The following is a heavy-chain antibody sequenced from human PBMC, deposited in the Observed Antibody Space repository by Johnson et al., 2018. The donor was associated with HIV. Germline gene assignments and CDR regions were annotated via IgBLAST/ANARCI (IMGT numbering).Heavy chain of an antibody. Sequence: VQLVESGGGVVRPGGSLRLSCAASGFTFDDYGMSWVRQAPGKGLEWVSGITWNGGSTGYADSVMGRFTISRDNAKNSLYLQMNSLRAEDTALYYCAREGEGERRNLHAFDIWGQGTMVTVSS. D-gene: IGHD3-16*01. J-gene: IGHJ3*02. CDR1: GFTFDDYG. CDR3: AREGEGERRNLHAFDI. V-gene: IGHV3-20*04. CDR2: ITWNGGST.